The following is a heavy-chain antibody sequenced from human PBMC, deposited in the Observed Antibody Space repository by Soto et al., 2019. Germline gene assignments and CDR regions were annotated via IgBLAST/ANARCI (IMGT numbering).Heavy chain of an antibody. CDR2: ISSSGGTT. J-gene: IGHJ4*02. V-gene: IGHV3-23*01. D-gene: IGHD1-1*01. CDR1: GFTFSNYA. Sequence: VGSLRLSCAPSGFTFSNYAMSWVRQAPGKGLEWVSGISSSGGTTNYADSVKGRFTISRDNSKNTLYLQMNSLRSEDTALYFCAKSIRNNWSFDYWGQGTLVTVSS. CDR3: AKSIRNNWSFDY.